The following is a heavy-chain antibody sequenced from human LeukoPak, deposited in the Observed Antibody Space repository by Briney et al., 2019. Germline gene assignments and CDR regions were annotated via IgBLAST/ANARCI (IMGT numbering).Heavy chain of an antibody. J-gene: IGHJ4*02. Sequence: GGSLRLSCAASGFIFSSYGMHWVRQAPGRGLEWVAVIWFDGSKKYYADSVKGRITISRDDSKNTLYLQMNSLRAEDTAVYYCARDGCGGDCYLADYWGQGTLVTVSS. V-gene: IGHV3-33*01. CDR2: IWFDGSKK. CDR3: ARDGCGGDCYLADY. CDR1: GFIFSSYG. D-gene: IGHD2-21*02.